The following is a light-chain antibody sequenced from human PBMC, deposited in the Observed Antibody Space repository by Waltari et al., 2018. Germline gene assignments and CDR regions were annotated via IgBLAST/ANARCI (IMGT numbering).Light chain of an antibody. J-gene: IGLJ2*01. V-gene: IGLV3-1*01. Sequence: SYELTQPPSVSVSPGQTASITCSGDKLGDKYACWYQQKPGQSPVLVIYQDNNRPSGIPERFSGSNSGNTATLTIRGTQAMDEADYYCQAWDSSTAIFGRGTKLTVL. CDR2: QDN. CDR1: KLGDKY. CDR3: QAWDSSTAI.